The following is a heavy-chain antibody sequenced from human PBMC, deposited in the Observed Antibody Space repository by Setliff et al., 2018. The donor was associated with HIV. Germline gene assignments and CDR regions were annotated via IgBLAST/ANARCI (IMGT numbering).Heavy chain of an antibody. Sequence: PGGSLRLSCAASGFPFNRYGMHWVRQAPGKGLEWVAFIWWDGENRFYADSVKGRFTISRDNAKSSLYLQMNSLRAEDTAVYYCARVKPHLRRSGSYWIVDYWGQGTLVTVSS. D-gene: IGHD1-26*01. CDR3: ARVKPHLRRSGSYWIVDY. V-gene: IGHV3-33*01. J-gene: IGHJ4*02. CDR1: GFPFNRYG. CDR2: IWWDGENR.